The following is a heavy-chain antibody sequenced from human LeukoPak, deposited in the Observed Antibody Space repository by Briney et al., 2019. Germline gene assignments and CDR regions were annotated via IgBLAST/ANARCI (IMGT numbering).Heavy chain of an antibody. CDR1: GGSISSYY. J-gene: IGHJ5*02. D-gene: IGHD3-22*01. CDR3: ARTDYYYDGSGYYYYWFDP. CDR2: IYYSGST. Sequence: PSETLSLTCTVSGGSISSYYWSWIRQPPGKGLEWIGYIYYSGSTNYNPSLKSRVTISVDTSKNQFSLKLNSVTAADTAVYYCARTDYYYDGSGYYYYWFDPWGQGTLVTVSS. V-gene: IGHV4-59*08.